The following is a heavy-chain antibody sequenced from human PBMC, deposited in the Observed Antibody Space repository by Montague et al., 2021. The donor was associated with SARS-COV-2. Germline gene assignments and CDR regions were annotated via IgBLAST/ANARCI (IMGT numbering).Heavy chain of an antibody. CDR2: IYYSGST. J-gene: IGHJ5*02. CDR3: ARALIMITFGGVIAHWFDP. Sequence: SETLSLTCTASGGSISSSSYYWGWIRQPPGKGLEWIGSIYYSGSTYYNPSLKSRVTISVDTSKNQFSLKLSSVTAADTAVYYCARALIMITFGGVIAHWFDPWGQGTLVTVSS. D-gene: IGHD3-16*02. CDR1: GGSISSSSYY. V-gene: IGHV4-39*07.